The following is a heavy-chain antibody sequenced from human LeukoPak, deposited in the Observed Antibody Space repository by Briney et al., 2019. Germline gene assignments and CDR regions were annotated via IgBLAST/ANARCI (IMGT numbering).Heavy chain of an antibody. CDR2: IYSGGNT. Sequence: SGGSLRLSCAASGFTVSRNYMSWVRQAPGKGLEWVSVIYSGGNTYYADFVKGRFTISRDNSKNTLYLQINSLTAEDTAVYYCANLPRGDHWGLGTLVTVSS. J-gene: IGHJ4*02. V-gene: IGHV3-53*01. CDR1: GFTVSRNY. D-gene: IGHD3-10*01. CDR3: ANLPRGDH.